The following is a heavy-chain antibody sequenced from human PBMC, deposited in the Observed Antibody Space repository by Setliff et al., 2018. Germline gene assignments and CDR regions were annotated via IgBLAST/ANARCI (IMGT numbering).Heavy chain of an antibody. CDR2: ISYDGSMN. Sequence: GGSLRLSCAASGFTFSSHTMDWVRQAPGKGLEWLAAISYDGSMNYYADAVKGRLSISRDNSKNTLYLQMNSLRTEDTAVYYCAREVWKIKDILTLYGMDVWGQGTTVTVSS. J-gene: IGHJ6*02. CDR1: GFTFSSHT. D-gene: IGHD3-9*01. CDR3: AREVWKIKDILTLYGMDV. V-gene: IGHV3-30-3*01.